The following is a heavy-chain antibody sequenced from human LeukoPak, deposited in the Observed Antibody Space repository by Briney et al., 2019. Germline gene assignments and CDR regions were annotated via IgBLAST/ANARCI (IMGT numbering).Heavy chain of an antibody. Sequence: GGSLRLSCAASGFTFSDYAMSWVRQAPEKGLEWVSTISHVGGTYYADSVRGRFTISRDDSKNMVYLQMDSLRAEDTAVYYCASLTIFGVVISDGMDVWGQGTTVTVSS. V-gene: IGHV3-23*01. J-gene: IGHJ6*02. CDR2: ISHVGGT. D-gene: IGHD3-3*01. CDR1: GFTFSDYA. CDR3: ASLTIFGVVISDGMDV.